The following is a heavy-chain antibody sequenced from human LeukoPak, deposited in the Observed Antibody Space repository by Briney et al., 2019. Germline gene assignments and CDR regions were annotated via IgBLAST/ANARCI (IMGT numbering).Heavy chain of an antibody. CDR2: IKTKGEGGTV. CDR1: GFTFSNAW. V-gene: IGHV3-15*01. J-gene: IGHJ4*02. Sequence: GGSLRLTCATSGFTFSNAWMTWVRQAQGKGLEWVGRIKTKGEGGTVDYAAPVKGRFTISRDDSKNTLYLQMNSLKTEDTAIYYCMSDLDNWGQGTLVTVSS. CDR3: MSDLDN.